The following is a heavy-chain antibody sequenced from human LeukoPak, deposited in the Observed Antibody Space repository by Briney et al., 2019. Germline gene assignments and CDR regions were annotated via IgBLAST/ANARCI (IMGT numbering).Heavy chain of an antibody. Sequence: SETLSLTCTVSGVSIRNKYWSWLRQPAGKGLEWIGRIYSSGNTNYNPSLKSRITMSVDTSKKQFSLKLSSVTAADTAVYYCARDHWGRYCSGGSCYLEPLNWFDPWGQGTLVTVST. J-gene: IGHJ5*02. CDR2: IYSSGNT. V-gene: IGHV4-4*07. CDR1: GVSIRNKY. CDR3: ARDHWGRYCSGGSCYLEPLNWFDP. D-gene: IGHD2-15*01.